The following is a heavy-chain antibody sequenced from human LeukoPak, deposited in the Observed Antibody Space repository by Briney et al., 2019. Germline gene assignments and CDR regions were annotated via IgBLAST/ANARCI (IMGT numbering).Heavy chain of an antibody. CDR3: AKRRLKAGFDY. Sequence: GGSLRLSCAASGVTVSSNYMSWVRQAPGKGLEWVSAISGSGGSTYYADSVKGRFTISRDNSKNTLYLQMNSLRAEDTAVYYCAKRRLKAGFDYWGQGTLVTVSS. CDR2: ISGSGGST. V-gene: IGHV3-23*01. J-gene: IGHJ4*02. CDR1: GVTVSSNY. D-gene: IGHD2-8*01.